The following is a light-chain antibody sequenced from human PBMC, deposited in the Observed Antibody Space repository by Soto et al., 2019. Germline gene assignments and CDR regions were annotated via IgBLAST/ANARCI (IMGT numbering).Light chain of an antibody. V-gene: IGKV1-39*01. CDR3: QQSYSTPRVT. CDR1: QSISSY. CDR2: AAS. J-gene: IGKJ5*01. Sequence: DIQMTQSPSSLSASVGDRVTITCRASQSISSYLNWYQQKPGKAPKLLIYAASSLQSGVPLRFKGSVSGTDFTRTISSLQPENFATYYCQQSYSTPRVTCGQGTRLEI.